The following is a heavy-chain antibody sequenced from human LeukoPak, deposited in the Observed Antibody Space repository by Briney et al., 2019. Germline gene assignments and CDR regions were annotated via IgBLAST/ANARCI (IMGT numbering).Heavy chain of an antibody. CDR1: GFSFSSYS. V-gene: IGHV3-21*01. D-gene: IGHD6-13*01. Sequence: GGSLRLSCAASGFSFSSYSMNWVRQAPGKGLEWVSSISSSSSYIYYADSVKGRFTISRDNAKNSLYLQMNSLRAEDTAVYYCARDYTAAAGSHDYWGQGTLVTVSS. J-gene: IGHJ4*02. CDR2: ISSSSSYI. CDR3: ARDYTAAAGSHDY.